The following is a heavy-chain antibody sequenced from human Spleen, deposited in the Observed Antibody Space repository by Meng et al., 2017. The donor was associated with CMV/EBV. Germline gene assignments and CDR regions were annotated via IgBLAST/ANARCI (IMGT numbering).Heavy chain of an antibody. CDR3: ARDDKKQPYFDY. Sequence: ASVKVSCKASGYTFTGYYMHWVRQAPGQGLEWMGWIKPNSGGTNYAQKFQGRVTMTRDTSISTAYMELSRLRSDDTAVYYCARDDKKQPYFDYWGQGTLVTVSS. CDR1: GYTFTGYY. D-gene: IGHD6-13*01. V-gene: IGHV1-2*02. CDR2: IKPNSGGT. J-gene: IGHJ4*02.